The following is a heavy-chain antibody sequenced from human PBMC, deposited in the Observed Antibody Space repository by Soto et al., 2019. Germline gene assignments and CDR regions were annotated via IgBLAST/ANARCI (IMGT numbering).Heavy chain of an antibody. CDR1: GFTFSSYA. Sequence: QVQLVESGGGVVQPGRSLRLSCAASGFTFSSYAMHWVRQAPGKGLEWVAVISYDGSNKYYADSVKGRFTISRDNSKNTLYLQMNSLRAEDTVVYYCASWSIVVVTAIPRDAFDIWGQGTMVNVSS. V-gene: IGHV3-30-3*01. D-gene: IGHD2-21*02. CDR3: ASWSIVVVTAIPRDAFDI. CDR2: ISYDGSNK. J-gene: IGHJ3*02.